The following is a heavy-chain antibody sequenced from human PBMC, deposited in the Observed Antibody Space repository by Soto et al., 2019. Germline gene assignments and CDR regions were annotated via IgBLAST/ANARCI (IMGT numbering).Heavy chain of an antibody. V-gene: IGHV4-39*01. D-gene: IGHD6-13*01. CDR2: IYSTGNT. Sequence: QLQLQESGPGLVKPSETLSLTCTVSGDSIRSSSYWGWIRQPPGKGLEWIGSIYSTGNTYYNPSLXRXAXIXXDTSKNQFSLNVISVTAADTAVYYCRRSSRYSTDVWGQGTTVTVSS. CDR3: RRSSRYSTDV. J-gene: IGHJ6*02. CDR1: GDSIRSSSY.